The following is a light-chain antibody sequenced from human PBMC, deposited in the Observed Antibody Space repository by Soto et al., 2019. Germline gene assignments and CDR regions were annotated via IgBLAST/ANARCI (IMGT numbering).Light chain of an antibody. CDR3: QQYNNWPLT. CDR2: GAS. CDR1: QSVSSF. Sequence: EIVMTQSPATLSVSPGERVTLSCRASQSVSSFLAWYQQKPGQAPRLLIYGASTRATGIPARFSGSGSGTDFTLTISSLQSEDFAVYYCQQYNNWPLTFGGGTKVDIK. J-gene: IGKJ4*01. V-gene: IGKV3-15*01.